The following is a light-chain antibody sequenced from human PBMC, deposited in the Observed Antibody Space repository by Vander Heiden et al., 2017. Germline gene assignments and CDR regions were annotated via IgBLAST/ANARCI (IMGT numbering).Light chain of an antibody. CDR2: QDS. Sequence: SYELTQPTSVSVSPGQTASITCSGDKLGDKYACWYQQTPGQSPVLLIYQDSKRPSGIPERFSGSNSGNTATLTISGTQAMAEADYYCQAWDSSTDDVVFGGGTKLTVL. CDR3: QAWDSSTDDVV. J-gene: IGLJ2*01. CDR1: KLGDKY. V-gene: IGLV3-1*01.